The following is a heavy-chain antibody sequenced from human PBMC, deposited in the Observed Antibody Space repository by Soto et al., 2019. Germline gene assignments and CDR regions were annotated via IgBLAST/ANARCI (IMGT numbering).Heavy chain of an antibody. CDR1: DFTFSNAW. V-gene: IGHV3-15*07. J-gene: IGHJ4*02. CDR2: IKSKADGGAT. D-gene: IGHD3-22*01. Sequence: SGWPLRHSCAASDFTFSNAWMNWVRQNPGRGLEWVGRIKSKADGGATDYAAPVKGRFTISRDDSKNMLYLQMNSLKTEDTAVYYCTTITMILVHPDYWGQGTLVTVSS. CDR3: TTITMILVHPDY.